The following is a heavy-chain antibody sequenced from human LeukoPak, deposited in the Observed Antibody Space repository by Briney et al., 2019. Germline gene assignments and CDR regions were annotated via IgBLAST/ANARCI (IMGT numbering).Heavy chain of an antibody. D-gene: IGHD6-19*01. CDR1: GFTVSSND. CDR3: ARDSSSGYYYYGMDV. V-gene: IGHV3-66*01. CDR2: IYSGGST. J-gene: IGHJ6*02. Sequence: PGGSLRVSCAASGFTVSSNDMNWVRQAPGKGLEWVSVIYSGGSTYYADSVKGRFTISRDNSKNTLYLQMNSLRAEDTAVYYCARDSSSGYYYYGMDVWGQGTTVTVSS.